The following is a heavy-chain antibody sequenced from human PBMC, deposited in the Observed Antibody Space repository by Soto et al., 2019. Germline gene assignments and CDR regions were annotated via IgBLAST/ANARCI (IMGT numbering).Heavy chain of an antibody. D-gene: IGHD4-17*01. J-gene: IGHJ4*02. CDR1: GFIFSSYA. Sequence: EVQLLESGGGLVQPGGSLRLSCAASGFIFSSYALSWVRQAPGKGLEWVSALSGNGGSTYYADSVKGRFTISRDNSKNTLYLQMNSLRAEDTAIYYCAKDHGHYGLDYWGQGTLVTVSS. CDR2: LSGNGGST. CDR3: AKDHGHYGLDY. V-gene: IGHV3-23*01.